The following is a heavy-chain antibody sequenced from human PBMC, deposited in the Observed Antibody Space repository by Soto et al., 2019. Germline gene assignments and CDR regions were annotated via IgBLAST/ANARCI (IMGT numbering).Heavy chain of an antibody. CDR3: ASFPGRVDY. CDR2: IYYSGST. V-gene: IGHV4-59*01. Sequence: SETLSLTCTVSGGSISSYYWSWIRQPPGKGLEWIGYIYYSGSTNYNPSLKSRVTISVDTSKNQFSLKLSSVTAADTAVYYCASFPGRVDYWGQGTLVTV. CDR1: GGSISSYY. J-gene: IGHJ4*02.